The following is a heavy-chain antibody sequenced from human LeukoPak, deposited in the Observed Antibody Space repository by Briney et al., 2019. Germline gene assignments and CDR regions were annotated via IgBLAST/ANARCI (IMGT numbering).Heavy chain of an antibody. V-gene: IGHV3-49*04. CDR1: VFALDDFA. J-gene: IGHJ4*02. Sequence: GQSLRLSCTTSVFALDDFAMSWVRQPAGKGLEWVGFIRRRAYGGAAEYAASVKGRFIISRDDSKGIAYLQMNSLKTEDTAVYYCSRNGLVDFDYWGQGSRVIVSP. CDR3: SRNGLVDFDY. CDR2: IRRRAYGGAA.